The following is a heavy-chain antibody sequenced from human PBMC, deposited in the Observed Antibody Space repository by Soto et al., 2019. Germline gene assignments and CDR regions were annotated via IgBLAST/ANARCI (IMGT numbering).Heavy chain of an antibody. Sequence: SETLSLTCTVSGGSISSYYWSWIRQPPGKGLEWIGYIYYSGSTNYNPSLKSRVTISVDTSKNQFSLKLSSVTAADTAVYYCARLVGFNNWFDPWGQGTLVTVSS. CDR2: IYYSGST. CDR1: GGSISSYY. CDR3: ARLVGFNNWFDP. J-gene: IGHJ5*02. D-gene: IGHD1-26*01. V-gene: IGHV4-59*08.